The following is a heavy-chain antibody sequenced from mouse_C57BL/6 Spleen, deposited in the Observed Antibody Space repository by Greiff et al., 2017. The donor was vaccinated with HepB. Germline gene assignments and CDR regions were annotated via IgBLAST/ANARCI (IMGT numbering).Heavy chain of an antibody. Sequence: VKLMESGPELVKPGASVKISCKASGYAFSSSWMNWVKQRPGKGLEWIGRIYPGDGDTNYNGTFKGKATMTADKSSSTAYMQLSSLTSEDSAVYFCARKNYYGSSPGYFDVWGTGTTVTVSS. V-gene: IGHV1-82*01. J-gene: IGHJ1*03. D-gene: IGHD1-1*01. CDR2: IYPGDGDT. CDR3: ARKNYYGSSPGYFDV. CDR1: GYAFSSSW.